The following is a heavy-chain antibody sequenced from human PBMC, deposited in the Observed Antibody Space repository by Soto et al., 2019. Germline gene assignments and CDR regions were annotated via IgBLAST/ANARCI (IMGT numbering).Heavy chain of an antibody. CDR3: ARAFPVAGPYSDY. CDR1: GGSISSYY. CDR2: IYYSGST. J-gene: IGHJ4*02. V-gene: IGHV4-59*01. Sequence: QVQLQESGPGLVKPTETLSLTCTVSGGSISSYYWSWIRQPPGKGLEWIGYIYYSGSTTYNPSLKGRVTTSLDSSKIKFSLRLSSVSAADTAVYYCARAFPVAGPYSDYWGQGTLVTVSS. D-gene: IGHD6-19*01.